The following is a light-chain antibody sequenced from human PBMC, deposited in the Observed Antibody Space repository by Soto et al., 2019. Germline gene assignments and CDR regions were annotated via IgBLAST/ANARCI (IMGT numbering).Light chain of an antibody. Sequence: AIQMTQSPSSLSASVGDRVTITCRASQGIRNDLGWYQQTPGKAPKLLIYAATSVKSRVESSISGSASSTDFPLIISSLQAEDFPTYCCLQDYNYPKTFGQGTKVDIK. CDR2: AAT. V-gene: IGKV1-6*01. CDR3: LQDYNYPKT. CDR1: QGIRND. J-gene: IGKJ1*01.